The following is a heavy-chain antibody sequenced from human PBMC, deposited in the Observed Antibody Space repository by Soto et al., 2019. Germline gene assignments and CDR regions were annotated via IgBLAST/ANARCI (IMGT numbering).Heavy chain of an antibody. CDR3: VRATVVVINGGDFDY. Sequence: EVQLLESGGALVQPGGSLRLSCEASGFTYVKYAMSWVRQAPGKGLERVSGISGEAGRTFYADSVKGRFTISRDNSKNTVYLQINSLRVDDTAVYYCVRATVVVINGGDFDYWGQGTLVTVSS. V-gene: IGHV3-23*01. CDR1: GFTYVKYA. CDR2: ISGEAGRT. J-gene: IGHJ4*02. D-gene: IGHD3-22*01.